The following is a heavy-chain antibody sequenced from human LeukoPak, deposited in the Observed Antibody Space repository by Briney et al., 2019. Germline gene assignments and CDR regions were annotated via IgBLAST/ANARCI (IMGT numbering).Heavy chain of an antibody. D-gene: IGHD2-21*02. Sequence: PSETLSLTCAVYGGSFSGYYWSWIHQPPGKGLEWIGEINHSGSANYNPSLESRVTISVDTSKNQFSLKLSSVTAADTAVYYCARLSVVVTPYYYYGMDVWGKGTTVTVSS. CDR3: ARLSVVVTPYYYYGMDV. CDR1: GGSFSGYY. J-gene: IGHJ6*04. V-gene: IGHV4-34*01. CDR2: INHSGSA.